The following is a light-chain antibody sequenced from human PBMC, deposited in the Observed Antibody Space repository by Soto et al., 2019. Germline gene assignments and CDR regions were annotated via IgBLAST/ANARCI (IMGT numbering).Light chain of an antibody. CDR3: QSYDSSLNRV. Sequence: QSVPTQPPSVSGAPGQRITISCTGSSSNNGAQYDVHWYRQLPGAAPKLLLYGDNNRPSGVPDRFSGSKSGTSASLAITGLQADDEADYYCQSYDSSLNRVFGTGTKVTVL. V-gene: IGLV1-40*01. J-gene: IGLJ1*01. CDR2: GDN. CDR1: SSNNGAQYD.